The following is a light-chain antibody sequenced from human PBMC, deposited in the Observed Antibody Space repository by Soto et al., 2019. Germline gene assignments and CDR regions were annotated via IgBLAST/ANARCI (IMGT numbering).Light chain of an antibody. CDR1: SSDVGVYNH. V-gene: IGLV2-14*01. Sequence: QSVLTQPASVSGSPGQSITISCTGGSSDVGVYNHVSWYQHLPGKAPKLLIYEVTCRPSGVSTRFSGSKSGNTASLTISGLQAEDEGDYYCSSYTISDTYIFGTGTKVTVL. CDR2: EVT. CDR3: SSYTISDTYI. J-gene: IGLJ1*01.